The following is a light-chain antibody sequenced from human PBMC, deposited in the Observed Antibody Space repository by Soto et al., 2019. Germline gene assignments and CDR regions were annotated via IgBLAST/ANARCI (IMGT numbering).Light chain of an antibody. V-gene: IGKV1-5*03. CDR3: LNFHGSCS. Sequence: DIQMTQSPSTLSASVGDRVTINFRASQSIGRRLARYQQKPGQTPKLLIYEASNLHSGVPSRFSRSGSGTEFTLTISSLPPDDFAPYFCLNFHGSCSFGPGAKV. CDR2: EAS. J-gene: IGKJ1*01. CDR1: QSIGRR.